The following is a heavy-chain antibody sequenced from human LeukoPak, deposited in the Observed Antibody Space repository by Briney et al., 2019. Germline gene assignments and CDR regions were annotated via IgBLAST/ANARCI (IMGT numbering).Heavy chain of an antibody. V-gene: IGHV3-23*01. CDR3: AKGGSYAPLDY. CDR1: GFTFTDSA. D-gene: IGHD1-26*01. J-gene: IGHJ4*02. CDR2: ISTSGGDT. Sequence: PGGSLRLSCAASGFTFTDSAMTWVRQAPGKGLEWVSAISTSGGDTIYTDSVKDRFTISRDNSKNTLYLQMNSLRAEDTAIYYCAKGGSYAPLDYWGQETLVTVSS.